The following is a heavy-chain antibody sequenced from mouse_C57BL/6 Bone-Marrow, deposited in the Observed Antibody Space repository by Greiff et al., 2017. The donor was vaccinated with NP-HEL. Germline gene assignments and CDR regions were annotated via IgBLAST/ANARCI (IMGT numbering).Heavy chain of an antibody. D-gene: IGHD5-5*01. Sequence: VQRVESGAELVRPGASVTLSCKASGYTFTDYEMHWVKQTPVHGLEWIGAIDPETGGTAYNQKFKGKAILTADKSSSTAYMELRSLTSEDSAVYYCTRNPYLHYWGQGTSVTVSS. V-gene: IGHV1-15*01. CDR1: GYTFTDYE. J-gene: IGHJ4*01. CDR2: IDPETGGT. CDR3: TRNPYLHY.